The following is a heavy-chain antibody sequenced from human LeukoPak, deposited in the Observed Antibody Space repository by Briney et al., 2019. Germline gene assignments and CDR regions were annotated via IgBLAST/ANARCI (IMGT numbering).Heavy chain of an antibody. CDR2: IYYSGST. D-gene: IGHD2-2*01. V-gene: IGHV4-39*07. CDR1: GGSISSSSYY. J-gene: IGHJ3*02. Sequence: SETLSLTCTVSGGSISSSSYYWGWIRQPPGKGLEWIGSIYYSGSTYYNPSLKSRVTISVDTSKNQFSLKLSSVTAADTAVYYCARVLGLGYCSSTSCPADAFDIWGQGTMVTVSS. CDR3: ARVLGLGYCSSTSCPADAFDI.